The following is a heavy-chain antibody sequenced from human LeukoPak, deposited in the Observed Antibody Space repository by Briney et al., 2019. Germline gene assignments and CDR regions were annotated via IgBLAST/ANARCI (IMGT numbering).Heavy chain of an antibody. J-gene: IGHJ4*02. V-gene: IGHV1-69*04. CDR1: GGTFSSYA. CDR2: IIPIFGIA. Sequence: SVKVSCKASGGTFSSYAISWVRQAPGQGLEWMGRIIPIFGIANYAQKFQGRVTITADKSTSTAYMELSSLRSEDTAVYYCARAYCSSTGCYLETKYYFDYWAREPWSPSPQ. CDR3: ARAYCSSTGCYLETKYYFDY. D-gene: IGHD2-2*01.